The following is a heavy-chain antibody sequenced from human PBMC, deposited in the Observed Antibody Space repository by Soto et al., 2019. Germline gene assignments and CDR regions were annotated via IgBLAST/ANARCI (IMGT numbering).Heavy chain of an antibody. CDR2: IYYSGST. V-gene: IGHV4-39*01. D-gene: IGHD3-22*01. CDR3: ARHDLSLPNYYDSSANWFDP. CDR1: CGSISSSSYY. J-gene: IGHJ5*02. Sequence: SETLSLTCTVSCGSISSSSYYWGWIRQPPGKGLEWIGSIYYSGSTYYNPSLKSRVTISVDTSKNQFSLKLSSVTAADTAVYYCARHDLSLPNYYDSSANWFDPWGQGTLVTVSS.